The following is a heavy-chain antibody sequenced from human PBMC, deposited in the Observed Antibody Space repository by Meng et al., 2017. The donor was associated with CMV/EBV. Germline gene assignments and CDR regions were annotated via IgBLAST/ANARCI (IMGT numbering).Heavy chain of an antibody. CDR3: ARDPRYCSSTSCSDFQH. CDR1: GGTFSSYA. D-gene: IGHD2-2*01. Sequence: SVKVSCKASGGTFSSYAISWVRQAPGQGLEWMGGIIPIFGTANYAQKFQGRVTITTDESTSTAYMELSSLRFEDTAVYYCARDPRYCSSTSCSDFQHWGQGTLVTVSS. V-gene: IGHV1-69*05. J-gene: IGHJ1*01. CDR2: IIPIFGTA.